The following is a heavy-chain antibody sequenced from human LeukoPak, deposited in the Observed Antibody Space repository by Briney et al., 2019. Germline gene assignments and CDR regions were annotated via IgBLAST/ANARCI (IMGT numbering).Heavy chain of an antibody. CDR3: ATSQSSVAGIVGD. D-gene: IGHD6-19*01. V-gene: IGHV3-11*04. CDR1: GFTFSDYF. CDR2: ISGIGSNK. J-gene: IGHJ4*02. Sequence: GGPLRLSCAASGFTFSDYFMTWIRQAPGKGLEWVSYISGIGSNKYYADSVKDRFTISRDNSKNSLYLQMNSLRVEDTAVYYCATSQSSVAGIVGDWGQGTLVTVSS.